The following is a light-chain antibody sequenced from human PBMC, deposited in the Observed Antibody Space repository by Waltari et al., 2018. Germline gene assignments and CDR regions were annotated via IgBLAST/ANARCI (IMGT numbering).Light chain of an antibody. CDR2: SNN. CDR1: SPNIGSNT. V-gene: IGLV1-44*01. CDR3: AAWDDSLNGPFV. Sequence: QSVLTQPPSASGTPGQRVTISCSGSSPNIGSNTVNWYQQLPGTAPKLLIYSNNQRPSGVPDRFSGSKSGTSASLAISGLQSEDEADYYCAAWDDSLNGPFVFGTGTKVTVL. J-gene: IGLJ1*01.